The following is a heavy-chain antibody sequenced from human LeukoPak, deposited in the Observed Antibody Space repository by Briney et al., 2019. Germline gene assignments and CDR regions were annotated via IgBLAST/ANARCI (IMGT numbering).Heavy chain of an antibody. Sequence: GGSLSLSCVASGFSFDICAMSWVRQAPGKGPEWVSSIGGPTETFYADSVKGRFTVSRDNSQNTLYLQMNSLRAEDTAVYYCARDAGGYEDYWGQGTLVTVSS. CDR2: IGGPTET. V-gene: IGHV3-23*01. D-gene: IGHD5-12*01. CDR1: GFSFDICA. J-gene: IGHJ4*02. CDR3: ARDAGGYEDY.